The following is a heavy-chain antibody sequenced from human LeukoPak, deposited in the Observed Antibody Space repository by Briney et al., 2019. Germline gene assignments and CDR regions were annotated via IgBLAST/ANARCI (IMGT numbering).Heavy chain of an antibody. Sequence: AGGSLRLSCAASGFTFSSYAMSWVRQAPGKGLEWVSAISGSGGSTYYEDSVKGRFTISRDDSKNTLYLQMNSLRAEDTAVYYCAKAGKDIVVVPAAIDYWGQGTLVTVSS. CDR3: AKAGKDIVVVPAAIDY. V-gene: IGHV3-23*01. J-gene: IGHJ4*02. D-gene: IGHD2-2*01. CDR1: GFTFSSYA. CDR2: ISGSGGST.